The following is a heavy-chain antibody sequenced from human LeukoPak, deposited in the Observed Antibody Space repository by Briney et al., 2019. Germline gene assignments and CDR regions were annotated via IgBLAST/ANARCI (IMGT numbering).Heavy chain of an antibody. CDR2: ITYDGAFDGGKT. J-gene: IGHJ2*01. V-gene: IGHV3-30*07. CDR1: GLSLSNYP. D-gene: IGHD2-15*01. Sequence: GGSLRLSCEASGLSLSNYPMHWVRQAPGKGLEWITLITYDGAFDGGKTYYADSVKGRFTVSRDKSKNTLFLQMNSLRAEDTAVYYCAKDRGGNWYFDLWGRGTLVTVSS. CDR3: AKDRGGNWYFDL.